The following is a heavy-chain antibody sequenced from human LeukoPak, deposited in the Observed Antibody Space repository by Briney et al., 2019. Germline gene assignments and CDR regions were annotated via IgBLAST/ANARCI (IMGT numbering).Heavy chain of an antibody. CDR3: ARGLNTLVRGASGAFDF. CDR1: GYTFTSYA. J-gene: IGHJ3*01. D-gene: IGHD3-10*01. V-gene: IGHV1-3*03. Sequence: ASVKVSCKASGYTFTSYAMHWVRQAPGQRLEWMGWINAGNGNTKYSQEFQGRVTITRDTSASTAYMELSSLRSEDTAVYYCARGLNTLVRGASGAFDFWGQGTMVTVSS. CDR2: INAGNGNT.